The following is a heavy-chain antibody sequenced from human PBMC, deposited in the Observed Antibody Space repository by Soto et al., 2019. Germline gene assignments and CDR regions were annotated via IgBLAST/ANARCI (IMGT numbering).Heavy chain of an antibody. CDR1: GYSFTNYW. Sequence: GESLKISCKGSGYSFTNYWIDWVRQMPGKGLEWMGIIYPGDSNTKYSPSFQGQVTISADKSTSIVFLQWSTLKASDTAMYYCARHLGSPGYYSGMDVWGQGTTVTVSS. D-gene: IGHD6-13*01. CDR3: ARHLGSPGYYSGMDV. CDR2: IYPGDSNT. V-gene: IGHV5-51*01. J-gene: IGHJ6*02.